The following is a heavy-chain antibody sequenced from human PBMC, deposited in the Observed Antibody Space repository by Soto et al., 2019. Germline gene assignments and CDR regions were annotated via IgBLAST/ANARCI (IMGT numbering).Heavy chain of an antibody. Sequence: GGSLRLSCSASGFVFGDYAVTWVRQAPGKGLEWVGVVRSETYGGSTEYAASVKGRFRISRDDSESIAYLQMTGLKTEDTAVYYCTRGRGTSGWYADDWGKGILVTVSS. CDR2: VRSETYGGST. J-gene: IGHJ4*02. V-gene: IGHV3-49*04. CDR3: TRGRGTSGWYADD. CDR1: GFVFGDYA. D-gene: IGHD6-13*01.